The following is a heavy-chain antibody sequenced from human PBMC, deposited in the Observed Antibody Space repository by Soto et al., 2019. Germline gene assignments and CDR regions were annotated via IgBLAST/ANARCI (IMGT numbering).Heavy chain of an antibody. J-gene: IGHJ4*02. V-gene: IGHV3-48*01. CDR1: GFTFSSYS. CDR3: ARGYYNSSGYYWVFDY. D-gene: IGHD3-22*01. CDR2: ISSSSSTI. Sequence: GGSLRLSCAASGFTFSSYSMNWVRQAPGKGLEWVSYISSSSSTIYYADSVKGRFTISRDNAKNSLYLQMNSLRAEDTAVYYCARGYYNSSGYYWVFDYWGQGTLVTVSS.